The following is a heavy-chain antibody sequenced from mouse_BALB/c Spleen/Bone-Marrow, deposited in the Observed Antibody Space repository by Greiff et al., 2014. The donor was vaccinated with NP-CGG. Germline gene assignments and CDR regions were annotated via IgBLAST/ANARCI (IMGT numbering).Heavy chain of an antibody. Sequence: SGPELVKPGASVKMSCKASGYTFTDYYMEWVKQSHGKSLEWIGDINPNNGDTFYNQKFKVKATLTVDKSSSTAYMQLNSLTSEDSAVYYCARSRNFDYWGQGTTLTVSS. J-gene: IGHJ2*01. CDR1: GYTFTDYY. V-gene: IGHV1-18*01. CDR2: INPNNGDT. CDR3: ARSRNFDY.